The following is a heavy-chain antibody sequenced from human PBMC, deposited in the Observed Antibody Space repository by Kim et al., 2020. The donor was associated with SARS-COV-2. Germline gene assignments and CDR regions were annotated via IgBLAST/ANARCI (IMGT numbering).Heavy chain of an antibody. D-gene: IGHD5-18*01. CDR3: ARDRGGYSYGYYFDY. J-gene: IGHJ4*02. V-gene: IGHV1-69*01. Sequence: QKFQGRVTITADESTSTAYMELSSLRSEDTAVYYCARDRGGYSYGYYFDYWGQGTLVTVSS.